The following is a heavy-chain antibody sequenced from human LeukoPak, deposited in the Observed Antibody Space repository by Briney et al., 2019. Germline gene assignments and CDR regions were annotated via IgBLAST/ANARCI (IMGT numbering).Heavy chain of an antibody. V-gene: IGHV3-30*04. CDR3: ARGEGVLGTMVRGVIRGNWFDP. J-gene: IGHJ5*02. CDR1: KFTFSTYA. D-gene: IGHD3-10*01. Sequence: GGSLRLSCAASKFTFSTYAMHWVRQAPGKGLEWVSIISYDGSYKYYADSVKGRFTISRDNSKNTLYLQMNSLRAEDTAVYYCARGEGVLGTMVRGVIRGNWFDPWGQGTLVTVSS. CDR2: ISYDGSYK.